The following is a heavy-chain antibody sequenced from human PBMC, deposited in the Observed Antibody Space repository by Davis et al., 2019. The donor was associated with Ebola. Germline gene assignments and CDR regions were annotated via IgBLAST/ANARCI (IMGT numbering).Heavy chain of an antibody. CDR3: ARGSAGHFDL. D-gene: IGHD6-13*01. J-gene: IGHJ2*01. V-gene: IGHV4-4*02. CDR1: GGSISSSNW. CDR2: IYYSGST. Sequence: MPSETLSLTCAVSGGSISSSNWWSWVRQPPGKGLEWIGYIYYSGSTKYIPSLKSRVTISVDTSKNQFSLKLSSASAADTAMYYCARGSAGHFDLWGRGTLVTVSS.